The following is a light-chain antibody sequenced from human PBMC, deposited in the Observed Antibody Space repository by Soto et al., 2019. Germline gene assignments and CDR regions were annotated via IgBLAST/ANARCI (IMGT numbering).Light chain of an antibody. J-gene: IGLJ1*01. Sequence: QSVLAQPASVSGSPGQSITISCTGTSSDVGTYNLASWYQQHPGKAPKLLISEDNKRPSGVSNRFSGSKSGNTASLSISGLQAEDEADYYCCSYATINTFVFGTGTKVTVL. CDR1: SSDVGTYNL. CDR2: EDN. V-gene: IGLV2-23*02. CDR3: CSYATINTFV.